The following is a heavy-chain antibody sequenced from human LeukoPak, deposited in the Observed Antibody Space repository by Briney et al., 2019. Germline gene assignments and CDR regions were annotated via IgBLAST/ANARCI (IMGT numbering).Heavy chain of an antibody. CDR3: ARSYGGFSHYYAMDV. V-gene: IGHV3-23*01. J-gene: IGHJ6*02. D-gene: IGHD4/OR15-4a*01. CDR2: ITGNSGII. CDR1: GFRFSSYA. Sequence: PGGSLRLSCAASGFRFSSYAMSWVRQAPGKGLEWVSGITGNSGIIDNADSVKGRFTTSRDNSKNTLYLHLNSLRADDTAVYFCARSYGGFSHYYAMDVWGQGTTVTVSS.